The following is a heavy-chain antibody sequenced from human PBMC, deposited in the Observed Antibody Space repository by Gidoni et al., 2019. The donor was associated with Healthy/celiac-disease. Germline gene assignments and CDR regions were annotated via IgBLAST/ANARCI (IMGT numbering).Heavy chain of an antibody. CDR2: MNPNGGNT. J-gene: IGHJ4*02. D-gene: IGHD2-8*02. Sequence: QVQLVQSGAEVKKPGASVTVSCKASGYTFTSYAINWVRQATGQGLEGMGGMNPNGGNTGYAQKFQGRVTMTRNTSISTAYMELSSLRSEDTAVYYWARGPPHCTGGVCYAYYFDYWGQGTLVTVSS. CDR1: GYTFTSYA. CDR3: ARGPPHCTGGVCYAYYFDY. V-gene: IGHV1-8*01.